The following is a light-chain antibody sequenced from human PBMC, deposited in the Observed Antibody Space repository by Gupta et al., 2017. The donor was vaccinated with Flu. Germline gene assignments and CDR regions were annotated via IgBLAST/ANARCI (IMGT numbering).Light chain of an antibody. J-gene: IGLJ1*01. CDR3: SSYTSSSTLV. Sequence: QSALTQPASVPGSPGPPITISCTGTSSDVGGYTYVSWYQQHPGKAPKLMINEVSNRPSGVSNRFSGSKSGNTASLTISGLQAEDEAYYYCSSYTSSSTLVFGTGTKVTVL. CDR2: EVS. CDR1: SSDVGGYTY. V-gene: IGLV2-14*01.